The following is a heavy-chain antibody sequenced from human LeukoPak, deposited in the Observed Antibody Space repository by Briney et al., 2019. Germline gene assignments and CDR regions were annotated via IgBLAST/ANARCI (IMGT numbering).Heavy chain of an antibody. J-gene: IGHJ4*02. CDR3: ARDEVAYYDSSGSLSDY. V-gene: IGHV1-46*01. Sequence: ASVKVFCKASGYTFTSYYMHWVRQAPGQGLEWMGIINPSGGSTSYAQKFQGRVTMTRDTSTSTVYMELSSLRSEDTAVYYCARDEVAYYDSSGSLSDYWGQGTLVTVSS. D-gene: IGHD3-22*01. CDR1: GYTFTSYY. CDR2: INPSGGST.